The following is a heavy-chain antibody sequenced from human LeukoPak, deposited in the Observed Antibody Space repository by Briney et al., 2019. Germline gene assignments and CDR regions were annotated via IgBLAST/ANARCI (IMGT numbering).Heavy chain of an antibody. Sequence: PGGSLRLSCAASGFTFSVYAMSWVRQAPGKWLEWVSGISGSGGSTYYADSVKGRFTISRDNSKNTLYVQMNSLRVEDTAIYYCAKDGHYGDYDSWGQGTLVTVSA. D-gene: IGHD4-17*01. CDR3: AKDGHYGDYDS. CDR1: GFTFSVYA. CDR2: ISGSGGST. V-gene: IGHV3-23*01. J-gene: IGHJ5*01.